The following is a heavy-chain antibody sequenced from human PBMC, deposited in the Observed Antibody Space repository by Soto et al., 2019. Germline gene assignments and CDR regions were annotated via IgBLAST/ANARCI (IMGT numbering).Heavy chain of an antibody. J-gene: IGHJ4*02. CDR1: GYTFTSYA. Sequence: EASVKVSCKASGYTFTSYAMHWVRQAPGQRLEWMGWINAGNGNTKYSQKFQGRVTITRDTSASTAYMELSSLRSEDTAVYYCARSPGYSYGYYFDYWGQGTLVTVSS. V-gene: IGHV1-3*01. CDR2: INAGNGNT. CDR3: ARSPGYSYGYYFDY. D-gene: IGHD5-18*01.